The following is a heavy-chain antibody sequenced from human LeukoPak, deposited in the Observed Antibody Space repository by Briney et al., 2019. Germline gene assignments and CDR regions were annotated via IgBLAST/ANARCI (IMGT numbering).Heavy chain of an antibody. Sequence: PGGSLRLSCEASGFTFSFSTINWVRQAPGKGLEWVSSISDGGSEIYYADSVKGRFAVSRDDAKNSLSLQMNSLRVEDTAIYYCAKGKPGSYYYYMDVWGKGTTVTVSS. D-gene: IGHD1-14*01. CDR2: ISDGGSEI. J-gene: IGHJ6*03. CDR3: AKGKPGSYYYYMDV. V-gene: IGHV3-21*04. CDR1: GFTFSFST.